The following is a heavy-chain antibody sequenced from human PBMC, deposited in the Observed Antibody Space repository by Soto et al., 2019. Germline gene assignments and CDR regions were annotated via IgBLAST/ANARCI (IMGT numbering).Heavy chain of an antibody. D-gene: IGHD3-10*01. J-gene: IGHJ6*02. V-gene: IGHV1-18*01. Sequence: QVQLVQSGAEVKKPGASVRVSCKASGYTFARYGIDWVRQAPGQGLEWMGWISGHNGDTKYVQKFQGRVSMTTDTSTSTASMELRSLISDDTAVYYCARSGSMPYYYYGMDVWGQGTTVTVSS. CDR1: GYTFARYG. CDR3: ARSGSMPYYYYGMDV. CDR2: ISGHNGDT.